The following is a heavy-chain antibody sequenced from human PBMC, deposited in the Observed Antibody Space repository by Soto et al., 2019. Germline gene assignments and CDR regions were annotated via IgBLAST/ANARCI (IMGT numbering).Heavy chain of an antibody. V-gene: IGHV1-8*01. J-gene: IGHJ3*02. CDR2: MNPNSGNT. D-gene: IGHD3-3*01. Sequence: QGLEWMGWMNPNSGNTGYAQKFQGRVTMTRNTSISTAYMELSSLRSEDTAVYYCARAHYDFWSAPGAFDIWGQGTMVTVSS. CDR3: ARAHYDFWSAPGAFDI.